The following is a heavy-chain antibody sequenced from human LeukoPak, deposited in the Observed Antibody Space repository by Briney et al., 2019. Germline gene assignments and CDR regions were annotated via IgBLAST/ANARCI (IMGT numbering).Heavy chain of an antibody. D-gene: IGHD4-17*01. CDR1: GFTVSSNY. CDR2: IYSGGST. Sequence: PGGSLRLSCAASGFTVSSNYMSWVRQAPGKGLEGVSVIYSGGSTYYADSVKGRFTISRDNSKNTLYLQMNSLRAEDTAVYYCARMTTVTYYFDYWGQGTLVTVSP. CDR3: ARMTTVTYYFDY. V-gene: IGHV3-53*01. J-gene: IGHJ4*02.